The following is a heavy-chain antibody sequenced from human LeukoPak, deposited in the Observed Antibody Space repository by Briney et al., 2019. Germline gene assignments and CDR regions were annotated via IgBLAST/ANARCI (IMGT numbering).Heavy chain of an antibody. D-gene: IGHD2-2*01. CDR3: ARGDVVVPAAPKARGLFDP. Sequence: ASVKVSCKASGYTFTSYGISWVRQAPGQGLEWMGWISAYNGNTNYAQKLQGRVTMTTDTSTSTAYMELRSLRSDDTAVYYCARGDVVVPAAPKARGLFDPWGQGTLVTVSS. V-gene: IGHV1-18*01. CDR2: ISAYNGNT. CDR1: GYTFTSYG. J-gene: IGHJ5*02.